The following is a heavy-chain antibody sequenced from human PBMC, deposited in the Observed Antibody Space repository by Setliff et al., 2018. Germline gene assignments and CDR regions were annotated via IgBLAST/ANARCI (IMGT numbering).Heavy chain of an antibody. CDR2: TYYSGNT. CDR1: GASVSGNSYY. Sequence: PSETLSLTCTVSGASVSGNSYYWGWIRQPPGKGLEWIASTYYSGNTYYNPSLESRVTMSVDTSKSQFSLNLYSVTAADTAVYYCARTSTGRYFDLWGRGTLVTVSS. CDR3: ARTSTGRYFDL. D-gene: IGHD2-2*01. J-gene: IGHJ2*01. V-gene: IGHV4-39*07.